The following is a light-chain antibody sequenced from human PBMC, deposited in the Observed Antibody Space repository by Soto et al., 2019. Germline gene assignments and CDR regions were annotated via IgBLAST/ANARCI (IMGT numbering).Light chain of an antibody. CDR1: QSVLYSSNNKNY. Sequence: DIVMTQSPDSLAVSLGERATINCKSSQSVLYSSNNKNYLAWYQQKPGQPPKLLIYWASTRESGVPDRVSGSGSGTDVTLTISSLQAEDVAVYYCQQYYSTPWTFGQGTKGEIK. CDR3: QQYYSTPWT. V-gene: IGKV4-1*01. CDR2: WAS. J-gene: IGKJ1*01.